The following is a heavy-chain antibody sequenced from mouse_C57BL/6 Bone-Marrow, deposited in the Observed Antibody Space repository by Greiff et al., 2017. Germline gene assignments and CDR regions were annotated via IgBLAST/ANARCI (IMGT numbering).Heavy chain of an antibody. CDR3: TRYYSNYRWYFDV. CDR2: IRNKANNHAT. D-gene: IGHD2-5*01. Sequence: EVKVEESGGGLVQPGGSMKLSCAASGFTFSDAWMDWVRQSPEKGLEWVAEIRNKANNHATYYAESVKGRFTISRDDSKSSVYLQMNSLRAEDTGIYYCTRYYSNYRWYFDVWGTGTTVTVSS. CDR1: GFTFSDAW. V-gene: IGHV6-6*01. J-gene: IGHJ1*03.